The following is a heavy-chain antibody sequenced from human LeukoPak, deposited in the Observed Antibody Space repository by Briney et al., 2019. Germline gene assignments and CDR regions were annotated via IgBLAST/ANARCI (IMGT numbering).Heavy chain of an antibody. CDR2: ISSSSSTI. Sequence: GGSLRLSCAASGFTFSDYYMSWIRQAPGKGLEWVSYISSSSSTIYYADSVKGRFTISRDNAKNSVYLQMNSLGAEDTAVYYCARGTYFGYCSGGSCLTNDYWGQGTLVTVSS. V-gene: IGHV3-11*04. D-gene: IGHD2-15*01. CDR3: ARGTYFGYCSGGSCLTNDY. CDR1: GFTFSDYY. J-gene: IGHJ4*02.